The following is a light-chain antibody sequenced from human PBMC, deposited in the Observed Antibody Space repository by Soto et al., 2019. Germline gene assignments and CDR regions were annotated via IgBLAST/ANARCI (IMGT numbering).Light chain of an antibody. J-gene: IGLJ3*02. V-gene: IGLV1-40*01. CDR2: GNN. CDR1: SSNIGAGND. Sequence: QPVLTQPPSVSGAPGQRVTISCAGSSSNIGAGNDVQWYQQLPGKAPKLLIYGNNNRPSGVPDRFSGSKSVTSASLAITGLQAEDEADYYCQSSDSSWSGSRVFGGGTKVTVL. CDR3: QSSDSSWSGSRV.